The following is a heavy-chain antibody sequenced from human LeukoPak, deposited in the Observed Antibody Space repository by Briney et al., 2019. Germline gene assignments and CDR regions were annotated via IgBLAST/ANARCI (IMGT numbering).Heavy chain of an antibody. CDR1: GLSFTNYW. CDR2: IYPGDSDT. D-gene: IGHD2-15*01. J-gene: IGHJ4*02. CDR3: ARGYCSGGSCSPIDY. V-gene: IGHV5-51*01. Sequence: KDGESLKISCKGSGLSFTNYWIGWVRQMPGRGLEWMGLIYPGDSDTRYSSSFQGQVTISADKSISTAYLQWSSLKASDTAMYYCARGYCSGGSCSPIDYWGQGTLVTVSS.